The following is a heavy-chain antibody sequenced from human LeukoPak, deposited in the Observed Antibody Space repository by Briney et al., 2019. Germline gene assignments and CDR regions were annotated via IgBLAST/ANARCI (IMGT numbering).Heavy chain of an antibody. V-gene: IGHV4-38-2*02. J-gene: IGHJ4*02. CDR3: AREPTFDY. CDR2: IYHSGST. CDR1: GYSISSGYY. Sequence: SETLSLTCTVSGYSISSGYYWGWIRQPPGKGLEWIGSIYHSGSTYYNPSLKSRVTISVDTSKNQFSLKLSSVTAADTAVYYCAREPTFDYWGQGTLVTVSS.